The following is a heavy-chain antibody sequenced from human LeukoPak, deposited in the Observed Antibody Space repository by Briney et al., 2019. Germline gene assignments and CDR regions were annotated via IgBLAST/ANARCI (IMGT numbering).Heavy chain of an antibody. Sequence: PGGSLRLSCAASGFTFSSYAMSWVRQAPGKGLEWVSSISGSGGTTYYSDSVKGRFTISRDNSKNTLYLQMNSLRPDDMAVYYCVKGNGKAATGSVVAYWRQGTLVPVSS. V-gene: IGHV3-23*01. CDR3: VKGNGKAATGSVVAY. J-gene: IGHJ4*02. CDR1: GFTFSSYA. CDR2: ISGSGGTT. D-gene: IGHD6-13*01.